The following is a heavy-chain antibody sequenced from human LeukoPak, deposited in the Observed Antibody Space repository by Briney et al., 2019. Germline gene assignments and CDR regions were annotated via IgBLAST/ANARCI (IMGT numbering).Heavy chain of an antibody. Sequence: SETLSLTCTVSGGSISRYYWSWIRQPPGKGLEGIGYKDYSGSTNYNRSLKSRVTISVDTSKNQFSLRLSSVTAADTAVYYCAREVDAAAAYNWFDPWGQGTLVTVSS. CDR3: AREVDAAAAYNWFDP. J-gene: IGHJ5*02. V-gene: IGHV4-59*12. CDR1: GGSISRYY. CDR2: KDYSGST. D-gene: IGHD2-2*01.